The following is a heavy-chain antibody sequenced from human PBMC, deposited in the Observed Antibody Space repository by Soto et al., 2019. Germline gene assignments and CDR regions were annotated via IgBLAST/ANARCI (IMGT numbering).Heavy chain of an antibody. D-gene: IGHD2-2*01. V-gene: IGHV4-4*02. CDR1: GGSMRNDDW. J-gene: IGHJ5*02. CDR2: ISHYGNT. CDR3: ARTGDCTSGICYVGWFDP. Sequence: QVQLQESGPGLVEPSGTLSLTCGVSGGSMRNDDWWSWVRQTPGKGLEWIGEISHYGNTNYNPSLKSRVTMSIDTSKNQFSLKVRSLTAADTAMYHCARTGDCTSGICYVGWFDPWGQGTLVSVSS.